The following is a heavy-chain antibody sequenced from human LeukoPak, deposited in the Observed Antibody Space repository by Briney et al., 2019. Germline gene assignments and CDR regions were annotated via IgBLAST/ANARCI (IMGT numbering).Heavy chain of an antibody. V-gene: IGHV1-18*01. CDR3: ARDAEYYYDSSGYYPPFDY. Sequence: GASVKVSCKASGYTFTSYGISWVRQAPGQGLEWMGWISAYNGNTNYAQKLQGRVTMTTDTSTSTAYMELRSLRSDDTAVYYCARDAEYYYDSSGYYPPFDYWGQGTLVTVSS. CDR1: GYTFTSYG. CDR2: ISAYNGNT. J-gene: IGHJ4*02. D-gene: IGHD3-22*01.